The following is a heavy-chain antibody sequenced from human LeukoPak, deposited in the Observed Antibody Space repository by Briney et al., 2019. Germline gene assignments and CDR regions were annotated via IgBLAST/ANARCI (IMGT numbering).Heavy chain of an antibody. CDR2: IYYSGST. V-gene: IGHV4-30-4*01. J-gene: IGHJ4*02. CDR3: ARDGDYYGSGSYGIDY. CDR1: GGSISSGDYY. Sequence: PSETLSLTCTVSGGSISSGDYYWSWIRQPPGKGLEWIGYIYYSGSTYYNPSLKSRVTISVDTSKNQFSLKLSSVTAADTAVYYCARDGDYYGSGSYGIDYWGQGTLVTVSS. D-gene: IGHD3-10*01.